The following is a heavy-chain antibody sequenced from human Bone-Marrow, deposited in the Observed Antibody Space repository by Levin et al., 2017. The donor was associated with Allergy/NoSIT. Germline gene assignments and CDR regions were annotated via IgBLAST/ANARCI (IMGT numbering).Heavy chain of an antibody. CDR2: INPNSGGT. Sequence: PGASVKVSCKASGYVFTAYYIHWVRQAPGQGLEWVGWINPNSGGTGSAEKFQGRVTMTTDPSINTVYVELSGLRSDDTAFYYCARDPPLYGGDSGSDYWGQGTLVTVSS. J-gene: IGHJ4*02. CDR3: ARDPPLYGGDSGSDY. D-gene: IGHD4-23*01. CDR1: GYVFTAYY. V-gene: IGHV1-2*02.